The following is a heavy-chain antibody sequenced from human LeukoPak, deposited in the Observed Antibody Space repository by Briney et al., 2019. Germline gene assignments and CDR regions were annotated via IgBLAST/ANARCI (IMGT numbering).Heavy chain of an antibody. CDR1: GGSISSSSYY. Sequence: PSETLSLTCTVSGGSISSSSYYWGWIRQPPGKGLEWIGSIYYSGGTYYNPSLKIRVTISVDTSKNQFSLKLSSVTAADTAVYYCASISPVVVPAAAYYYYGMDVWGQGTTVTVSS. CDR3: ASISPVVVPAAAYYYYGMDV. V-gene: IGHV4-39*01. CDR2: IYYSGGT. D-gene: IGHD2-2*01. J-gene: IGHJ6*02.